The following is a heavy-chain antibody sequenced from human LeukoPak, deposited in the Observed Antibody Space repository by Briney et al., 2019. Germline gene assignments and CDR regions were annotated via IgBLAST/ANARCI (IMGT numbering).Heavy chain of an antibody. J-gene: IGHJ5*02. D-gene: IGHD3-3*01. V-gene: IGHV4-39*01. CDR2: INYSGNT. CDR3: AKHLRRRFFSKTLGFDP. Sequence: SETLSLTCTVSGGSISSSSYYWAGIRQPPGKGLEWIGSINYSGNTYYNPSLKSRFTISVDTSKSQFFLKLSSVTAADTAVYYCAKHLRRRFFSKTLGFDPWGQGTLVTVSS. CDR1: GGSISSSSYY.